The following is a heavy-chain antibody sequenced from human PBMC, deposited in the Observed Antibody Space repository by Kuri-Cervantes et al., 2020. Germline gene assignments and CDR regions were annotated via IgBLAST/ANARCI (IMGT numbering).Heavy chain of an antibody. CDR1: GASVSSNSAA. V-gene: IGHV6-1*01. Sequence: SETLSLTCAISGASVSSNSAAWNWIRQSPSRGLEWLGRTYYRSKWSNDYAVSVKRRITINPDTSKNQFSLQLNSVTPDDTDMYYCARDGPRGLDALDIWGQGTMVTVSS. CDR3: ARDGPRGLDALDI. J-gene: IGHJ3*02. CDR2: TYYRSKWSN. D-gene: IGHD3-10*01.